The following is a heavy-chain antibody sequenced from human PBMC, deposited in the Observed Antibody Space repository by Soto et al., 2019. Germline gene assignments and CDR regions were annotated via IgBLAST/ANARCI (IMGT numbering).Heavy chain of an antibody. CDR2: ISSSSSTI. D-gene: IGHD5-18*01. Sequence: GGSLRLSCAASGFTFSSYSMNWVRQAPGKGLEWVSYISSSSSTIYYADSVKGRFTISRDNAKNSLYLQMNSLRAEDTAVYYCARDSGYSYGHLDYWGQGPLVTVSS. V-gene: IGHV3-48*01. CDR1: GFTFSSYS. J-gene: IGHJ4*02. CDR3: ARDSGYSYGHLDY.